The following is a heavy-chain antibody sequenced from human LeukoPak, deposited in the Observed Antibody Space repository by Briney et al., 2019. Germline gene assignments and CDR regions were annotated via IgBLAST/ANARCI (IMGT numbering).Heavy chain of an antibody. V-gene: IGHV1-69*05. CDR1: GGTFSSYA. J-gene: IGHJ6*03. D-gene: IGHD2-2*01. Sequence: SVKVSCKASGGTFSSYAIRWVRQAPGQGLEWMGGIIPIFGTANYAQKFQGRVTITTDESTSTAYMELSSLRSEDTAVYYCAISVDIVVVPAAPDRYYYYYMDAWGKGTTVTVSS. CDR3: AISVDIVVVPAAPDRYYYYYMDA. CDR2: IIPIFGTA.